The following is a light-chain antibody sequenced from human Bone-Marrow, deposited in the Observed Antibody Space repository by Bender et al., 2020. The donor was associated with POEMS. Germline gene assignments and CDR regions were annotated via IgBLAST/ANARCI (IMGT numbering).Light chain of an antibody. Sequence: QSALTQPPSASGSPGQSVTISCTGTNSDIGGYNYVSWYQHHPGKAPKLMISEVTNRPSGVPDRFSGSKSGNTAFLTVSGLQAADEADYYCAAWDAGLSGGVFGGGTKLTVL. CDR3: AAWDAGLSGGV. CDR1: NSDIGGYNY. J-gene: IGLJ3*02. V-gene: IGLV2-8*01. CDR2: EVT.